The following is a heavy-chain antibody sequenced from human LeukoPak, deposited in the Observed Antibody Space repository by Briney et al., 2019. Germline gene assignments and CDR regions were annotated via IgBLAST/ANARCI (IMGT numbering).Heavy chain of an antibody. CDR2: ISSSSSYI. CDR1: GFTFGDCA. D-gene: IGHD3-16*01. Sequence: GGSLRLSCITSGFTFGDCAVSWVRQAPGKGLEWVSSISSSSSYIYYADSVKGRFTISRDNAKNSLYLQMNSLRAEDTAVYYCAREVPLGGYDYWGQGTLVTVSS. V-gene: IGHV3-21*01. J-gene: IGHJ4*02. CDR3: AREVPLGGYDY.